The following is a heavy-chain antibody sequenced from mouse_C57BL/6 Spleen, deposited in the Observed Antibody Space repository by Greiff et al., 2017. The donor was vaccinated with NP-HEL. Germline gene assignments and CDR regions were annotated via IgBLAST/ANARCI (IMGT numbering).Heavy chain of an antibody. V-gene: IGHV1-69*01. Sequence: QVQLQQPGAELVMPGASVKLSCKASGYTFTSYWMHWVKQRPGQGLEWIGEIDPSDSYTTYNQKFKGKSTLTVDKSSSTAYMQLSSLTSEDSAVYYCARGAITTVVATPYYAMDYWGQGTSVTVSS. CDR1: GYTFTSYW. CDR2: IDPSDSYT. J-gene: IGHJ4*01. D-gene: IGHD1-1*01. CDR3: ARGAITTVVATPYYAMDY.